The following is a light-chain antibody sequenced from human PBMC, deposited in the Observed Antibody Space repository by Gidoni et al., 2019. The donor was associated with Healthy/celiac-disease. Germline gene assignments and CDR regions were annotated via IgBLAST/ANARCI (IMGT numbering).Light chain of an antibody. Sequence: DIQMTQPPPTLAAFVGNRVTITCSASQSISSWLAWYQQQPGKDPKLLISKASTLERGVPSRFSGSGAGTEFALTISSLQPDDFATYYCKQYSSYSWTFGQGTKVEIK. J-gene: IGKJ1*01. CDR2: KAS. CDR3: KQYSSYSWT. V-gene: IGKV1-5*03. CDR1: QSISSW.